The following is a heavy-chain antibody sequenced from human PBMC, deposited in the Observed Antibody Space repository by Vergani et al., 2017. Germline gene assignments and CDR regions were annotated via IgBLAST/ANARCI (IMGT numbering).Heavy chain of an antibody. CDR2: MYHSGST. Sequence: QVRLQESGPGLVKLSETLSLTCSVSGGSMSGYYWSWIRQPPGKELEWIGYMYHSGSTNYNPSLETRVTISGDTSKNQFSRKLNSVTAADTAGYYCGRVADFYGLGGRLLDLWGQGVLVTVSS. V-gene: IGHV4-59*01. CDR1: GGSMSGYY. J-gene: IGHJ5*02. CDR3: GRVADFYGLGGRLLDL. D-gene: IGHD3-10*01.